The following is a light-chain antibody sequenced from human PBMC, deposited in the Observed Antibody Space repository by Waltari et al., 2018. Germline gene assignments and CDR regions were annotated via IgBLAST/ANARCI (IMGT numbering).Light chain of an antibody. CDR3: AAWDDSLSGPV. CDR1: SSNIESNY. V-gene: IGLV1-47*02. Sequence: QSVLTQPPSASETPGQMVTISCSGSSSNIESNYVYWYQQIPGTAPNLLIYSNNERPSGVPDRFSGSKSGTSASLAISGLRSEDEADYYCAAWDDSLSGPVFGGGTKLTVL. CDR2: SNN. J-gene: IGLJ2*01.